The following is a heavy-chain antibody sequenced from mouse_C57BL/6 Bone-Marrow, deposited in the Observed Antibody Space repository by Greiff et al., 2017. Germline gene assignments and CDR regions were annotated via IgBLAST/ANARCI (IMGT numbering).Heavy chain of an antibody. V-gene: IGHV5-12*01. CDR3: ARQMSPYSMDY. CDR2: ISNGGGST. Sequence: EVKLVESGGGLVQPGGSLKFSCAASGFTFSDYYMYWVRQTPEKRLEWVAFISNGGGSTYYPDTVKGRFTISRDNAKNTLYLQMSRLKSEDTAMYYCARQMSPYSMDYWGQGTSVTVTS. CDR1: GFTFSDYY. J-gene: IGHJ4*01.